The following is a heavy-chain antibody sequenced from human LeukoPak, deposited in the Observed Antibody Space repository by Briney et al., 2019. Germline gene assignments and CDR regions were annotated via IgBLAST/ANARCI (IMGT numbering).Heavy chain of an antibody. D-gene: IGHD4-23*01. J-gene: IGHJ3*02. Sequence: SQTLSLTCTVSGGSMSSGDYYWSWIRQPPGKGLEWIGYIYYSGSTYYNPSLKSRVTISVDTSKNQFSLKLSSVTAADTAVYYCARDREDYGGNPSPGNAFDIWGQGTMVTVSS. CDR1: GGSMSSGDYY. CDR2: IYYSGST. V-gene: IGHV4-30-4*08. CDR3: ARDREDYGGNPSPGNAFDI.